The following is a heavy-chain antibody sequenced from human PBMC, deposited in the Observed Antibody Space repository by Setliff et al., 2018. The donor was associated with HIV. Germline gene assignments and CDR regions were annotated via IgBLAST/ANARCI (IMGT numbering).Heavy chain of an antibody. CDR1: GASISSHNYY. J-gene: IGHJ4*02. CDR3: TIPASSLAPN. CDR2: IRSSGGT. Sequence: SETLSLTCTVSGASISSHNYYWGWIRQSPGKGLEWIASIRSSGGTYYNPSLQSRVIISVGTSNNQTSLKLTSVTAADTAVYYCTIPASSLAPNWGRGTQVTVSS. V-gene: IGHV4-39*01.